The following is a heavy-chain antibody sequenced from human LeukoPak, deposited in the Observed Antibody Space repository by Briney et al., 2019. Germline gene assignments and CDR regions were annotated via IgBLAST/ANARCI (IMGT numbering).Heavy chain of an antibody. Sequence: GGSLRLSCAASGFTFTDFYMTWLRQAPGKGLQWVAYISDSGTTVDYADSVKGRFSISRDNTENSLYLQMNSLRVEDTGFYYCARDVGADFWGQGTLVTVSS. CDR1: GFTFTDFY. CDR2: ISDSGTTV. V-gene: IGHV3-11*04. D-gene: IGHD1-26*01. CDR3: ARDVGADF. J-gene: IGHJ4*02.